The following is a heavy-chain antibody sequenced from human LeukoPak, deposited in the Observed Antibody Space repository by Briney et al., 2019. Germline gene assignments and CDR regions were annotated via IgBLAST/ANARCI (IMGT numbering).Heavy chain of an antibody. CDR1: GFTFDDYA. V-gene: IGHV3-43D*03. Sequence: GGSLRLSCAASGFTFDDYAMHWVRQVPGKGLEWVSLISWDGGSTHYADSVKGRFTISRDNSKNSLYLQMNSLRGEDTALYYCAKDIRGSTSWYGLDYWGQGTLVTVSP. D-gene: IGHD2-2*01. J-gene: IGHJ4*02. CDR2: ISWDGGST. CDR3: AKDIRGSTSWYGLDY.